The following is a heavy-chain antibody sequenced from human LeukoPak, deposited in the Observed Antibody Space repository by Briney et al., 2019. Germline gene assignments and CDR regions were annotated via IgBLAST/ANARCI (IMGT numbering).Heavy chain of an antibody. CDR2: IYWNDDK. CDR1: GFSLSTSGVG. J-gene: IGHJ4*02. Sequence: SGPTLVKPTQPLTLTFTFSGFSLSTSGVGVGWIRQPPGKALEWLALIYWNDDKRYSPSLKSRLTITKDTSKNQVVITMTNMDPVDTATYYCARTGDSVWDSTPLDYWGQGTLVTVSS. V-gene: IGHV2-5*01. D-gene: IGHD6-19*01. CDR3: ARTGDSVWDSTPLDY.